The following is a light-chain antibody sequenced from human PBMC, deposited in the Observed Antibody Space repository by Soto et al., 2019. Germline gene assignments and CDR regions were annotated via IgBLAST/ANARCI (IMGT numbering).Light chain of an antibody. V-gene: IGKV1-39*01. CDR3: QQSYSTPSIT. CDR2: AAS. CDR1: QSISSY. Sequence: DIQMTQSPSSLSASVGDRVTITCRASQSISSYLNWYQQKPGKAPKLLIYAASSLQSGVPSRFSGSGSGTDFTLTISSLQPEDFATYDCQQSYSTPSITFGQGTRLESK. J-gene: IGKJ5*01.